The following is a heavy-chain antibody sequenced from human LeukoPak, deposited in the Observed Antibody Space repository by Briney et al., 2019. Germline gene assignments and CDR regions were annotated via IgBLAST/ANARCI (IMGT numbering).Heavy chain of an antibody. CDR1: GYTFSSYG. CDR2: ISVYSGNT. Sequence: ASVKLSCKASGYTFSSYGISWVRQAPGQGLEWMGWISVYSGNTNYAQRFQGRVTMTTDTSTSTAYMELRSLRSDDTAMYYCARDANGVLGDYWGQGTLVTVSS. D-gene: IGHD2-8*01. V-gene: IGHV1-18*01. CDR3: ARDANGVLGDY. J-gene: IGHJ4*02.